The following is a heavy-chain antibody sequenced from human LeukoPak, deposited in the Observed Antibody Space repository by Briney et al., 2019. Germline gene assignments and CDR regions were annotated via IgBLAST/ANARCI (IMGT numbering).Heavy chain of an antibody. Sequence: GGSLRLSCAASGFTLSSNWMHWVRQAPGKGLVWVSRINNDGSSTSYADSVKGRFTISRDNAKDTLFLQMNSLRAEDTAVYYCVKYSSGWNWGQGTPVTVSS. CDR2: INNDGSST. CDR3: VKYSSGWN. D-gene: IGHD6-19*01. V-gene: IGHV3-74*01. CDR1: GFTLSSNW. J-gene: IGHJ4*02.